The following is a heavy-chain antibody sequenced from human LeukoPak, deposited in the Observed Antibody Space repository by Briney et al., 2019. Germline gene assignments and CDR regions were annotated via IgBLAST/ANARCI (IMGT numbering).Heavy chain of an antibody. D-gene: IGHD3-22*01. J-gene: IGHJ4*02. CDR2: ISGSGGST. CDR3: AKDYYDSSGIFDY. V-gene: IGHV3-23*01. CDR1: GFTFSSYA. Sequence: GGSLRLSCAASGFTFSSYAMSWVRQAPGKELEWVSAISGSGGSTYYADSVKGRFTISRDNSKNTLYLQMNSLRAEDTAVYYCAKDYYDSSGIFDYWGQGTLVTVSS.